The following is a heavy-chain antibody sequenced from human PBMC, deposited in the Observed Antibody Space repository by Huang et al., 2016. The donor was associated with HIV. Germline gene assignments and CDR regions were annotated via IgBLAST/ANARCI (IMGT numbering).Heavy chain of an antibody. V-gene: IGHV3-30*18. D-gene: IGHD6-13*01. J-gene: IGHJ4*02. CDR3: AKGGSAAAVLDF. CDR2: RSYDGKTK. CDR1: GLTFSRYG. Sequence: QVQLVESGGGVVQPGRSLRISCAASGLTFSRYGMHGVRQAPGKGVEGVGVRSYDGKTKYYADSVKGRFTISRENSKTTLYLQMNRLRVEDTALYYCAKGGSAAAVLDFWGQGTLVTVSS.